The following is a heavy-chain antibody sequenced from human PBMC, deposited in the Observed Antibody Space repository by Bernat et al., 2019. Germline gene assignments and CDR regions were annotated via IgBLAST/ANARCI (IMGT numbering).Heavy chain of an antibody. CDR1: GFTFNSYA. CDR2: ISGSGTTT. D-gene: IGHD3-16*01. V-gene: IGHV3-23*04. Sequence: EVQLVETGGGLIQPGGSLRLSCAASGFTFNSYAMNWVRQAPGKGLEWVSGISGSGTTTFYADSVKGRFTISRDNSKNSVFLQMNSLRAEDTAVYYCVKVSAFWGYEDYFDNWGQGTLVTVSS. CDR3: VKVSAFWGYEDYFDN. J-gene: IGHJ4*02.